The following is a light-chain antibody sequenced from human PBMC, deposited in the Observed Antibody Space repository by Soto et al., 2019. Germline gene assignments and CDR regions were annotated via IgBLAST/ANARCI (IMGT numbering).Light chain of an antibody. V-gene: IGLV2-14*01. J-gene: IGLJ2*01. CDR1: SSDVGTYNY. CDR3: TSYTSSSTLV. CDR2: DVS. Sequence: QSALTQPASVSGSPGQSITISCTGTSSDVGTYNYVSWYQQHAGKVPKLMIYDVSNRPSGVSDRFSGSKSGNTASLTISGLQAEDEADYYCTSYTSSSTLVFGGGTKLNVL.